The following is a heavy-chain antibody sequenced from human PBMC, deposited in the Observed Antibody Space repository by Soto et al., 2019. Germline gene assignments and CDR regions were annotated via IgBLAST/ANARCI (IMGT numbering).Heavy chain of an antibody. CDR1: GFTFSSYA. D-gene: IGHD5-18*01. J-gene: IGHJ6*02. Sequence: PGGSLRLSCAASGFTFSSYAMSWVRQDPGKGLEWVSAISGSGGSTYYADSVKGRFTISRDNSKNTLYLQMNSLRAEDTAVYYCAKDSGYSYGYAASDYYYYGMDVWGQGTTVTVSS. CDR3: AKDSGYSYGYAASDYYYYGMDV. V-gene: IGHV3-23*01. CDR2: ISGSGGST.